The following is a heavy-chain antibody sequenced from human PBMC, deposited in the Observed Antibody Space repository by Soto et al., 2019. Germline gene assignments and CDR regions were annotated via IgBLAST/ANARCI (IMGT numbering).Heavy chain of an antibody. D-gene: IGHD3-10*01. CDR3: ASMGYHYGSGSYPLDY. J-gene: IGHJ4*02. Sequence: QVQLQESGPGLVKPSETLSLTCTVSGGSISSYYWTWIRQPPGKGLEWIGFLYTSGSTHYNPSLRSRVTIAVDTSKNQFSLKLRSVTAADTAVYYCASMGYHYGSGSYPLDYWGQGTLVTVSS. V-gene: IGHV4-4*08. CDR1: GGSISSYY. CDR2: LYTSGST.